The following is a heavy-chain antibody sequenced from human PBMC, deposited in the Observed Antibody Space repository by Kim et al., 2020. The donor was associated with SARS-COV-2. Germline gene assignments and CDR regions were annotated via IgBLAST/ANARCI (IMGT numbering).Heavy chain of an antibody. CDR3: ARGRGGISMLVVVSTAAEYCLDY. CDR1: GGSFSDYS. CDR2: INHRGST. V-gene: IGHV4-34*01. D-gene: IGHD3-22*01. Sequence: SETLSLTCAVYGGSFSDYSWSWIRQPPGKGLEWIGEINHRGSTNYNPSLKSRVTISVDTSKNQFSLKLSSVTAADTAVYYCARGRGGISMLVVVSTAAEYCLDYWGRGTPVTVSS. J-gene: IGHJ4*02.